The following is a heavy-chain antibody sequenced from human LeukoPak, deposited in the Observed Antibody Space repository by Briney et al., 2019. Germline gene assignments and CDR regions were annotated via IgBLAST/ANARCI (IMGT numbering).Heavy chain of an antibody. Sequence: ASVKVSCKASGYTFTSYGISWVRQAPGQGLEWMGWISAYNGNTNYAQKLQGRVTMTTDTSTSTAYMELRSLRSDDTAVYYCARAKSGSGSYHPKTWGQGTLVTVSS. CDR2: ISAYNGNT. J-gene: IGHJ5*02. CDR1: GYTFTSYG. D-gene: IGHD3-10*01. V-gene: IGHV1-18*01. CDR3: ARAKSGSGSYHPKT.